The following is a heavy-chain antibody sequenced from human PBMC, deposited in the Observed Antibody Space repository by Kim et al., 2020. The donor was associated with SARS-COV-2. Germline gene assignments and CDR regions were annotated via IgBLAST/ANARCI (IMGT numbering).Heavy chain of an antibody. D-gene: IGHD6-19*01. V-gene: IGHV3-23*05. CDR1: GFTFSRRA. Sequence: GGSLRLSCAASGFTFSRRAMSWVRQVPGKGLEWIASVNNNNNPYYADSVKGRFTVSRDITKDTLYLQMNSLRADDTALYYCAKDHPSSGWPTFEAWGQGTLVAVS. CDR3: AKDHPSSGWPTFEA. CDR2: VNNNNNP. J-gene: IGHJ5*02.